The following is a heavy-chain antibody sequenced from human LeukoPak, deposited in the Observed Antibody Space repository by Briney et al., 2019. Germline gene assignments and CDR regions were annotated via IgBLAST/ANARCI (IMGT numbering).Heavy chain of an antibody. V-gene: IGHV4-30-2*01. CDR1: GGSISSGGYS. CDR3: ARVTMPPGGWGNRRYYIDY. CDR2: IYHSGST. Sequence: SETLSLTCAVSGGSISSGGYSWSWIRQPPVKGLEWIGYIYHSGSTYYNPSLKSRVTISVDRSKNQFSLKLSSVTAADTAVYYCARVTMPPGGWGNRRYYIDYWGQGTLVTVSS. D-gene: IGHD2-2*01. J-gene: IGHJ4*02.